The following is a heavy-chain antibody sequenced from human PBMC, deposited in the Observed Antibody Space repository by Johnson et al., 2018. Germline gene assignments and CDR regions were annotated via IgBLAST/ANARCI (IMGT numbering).Heavy chain of an antibody. D-gene: IGHD5-18*01. CDR1: GFTVSSDY. J-gene: IGHJ4*02. V-gene: IGHV3-53*05. CDR2: ISSGGST. CDR3: AKERGGYRGFDY. Sequence: EVPLVETGGGLVQPGGSLRLSCAASGFTVSSDYMSWVRQAPGEGLEWVSIISSGGSTYYTDSVKGRFTISRDNSNNSLFLQMNSLRTEDTAFYYCAKERGGYRGFDYWGQGTLVTVSS.